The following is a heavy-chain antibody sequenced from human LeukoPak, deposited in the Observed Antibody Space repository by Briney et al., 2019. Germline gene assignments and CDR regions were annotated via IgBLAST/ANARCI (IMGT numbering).Heavy chain of an antibody. CDR1: GGSVGSGSYY. J-gene: IGHJ6*02. D-gene: IGHD3-3*01. Sequence: PSETLSLTCTVSGGSVGSGSYYWSWIRQPPGKGLEWIGYIYYSGSTNYNPSLKSRVTISVDTSKNQFSLKLSSVTAADTAVYYCARDPRFYDLYGMDVWGQGTTVTVSS. CDR3: ARDPRFYDLYGMDV. CDR2: IYYSGST. V-gene: IGHV4-61*01.